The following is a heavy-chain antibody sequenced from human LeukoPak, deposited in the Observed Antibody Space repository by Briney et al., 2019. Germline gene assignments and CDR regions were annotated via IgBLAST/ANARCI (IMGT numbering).Heavy chain of an antibody. V-gene: IGHV1-18*01. D-gene: IGHD2-15*01. CDR3: ARVRCSGGSCYYFDY. CDR1: GYTFTSYV. J-gene: IGHJ4*02. CDR2: ISGYNGNI. Sequence: ASVKVSCKASGYTFTSYVINWVRQAPGQGLEWMGWISGYNGNINYAQKLQGRVTMTTDTSTSTAYMELRSLISDDTAVYYCARVRCSGGSCYYFDYWGQGTQVVVSS.